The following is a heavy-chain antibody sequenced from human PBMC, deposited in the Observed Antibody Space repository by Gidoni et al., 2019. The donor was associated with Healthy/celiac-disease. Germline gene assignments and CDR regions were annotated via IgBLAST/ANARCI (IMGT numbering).Heavy chain of an antibody. Sequence: QVQLQQRGAGLLKPSETLSLTCAVYGGSFSGYYWSWIRQPPGKGLEWIGEINHSGSTNYNPSLKSRVTISVDTSKHQFSLKLSSVTAADTAVYYFARGSLWEYAFDIWGQGTMVTVSS. D-gene: IGHD3-16*01. CDR2: INHSGST. V-gene: IGHV4-34*01. CDR1: GGSFSGYY. CDR3: ARGSLWEYAFDI. J-gene: IGHJ3*02.